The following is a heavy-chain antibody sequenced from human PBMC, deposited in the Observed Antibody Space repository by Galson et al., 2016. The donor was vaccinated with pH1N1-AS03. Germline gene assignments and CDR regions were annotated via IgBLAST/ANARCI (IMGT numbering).Heavy chain of an antibody. J-gene: IGHJ6*02. CDR3: ARGYGRGHQLWFGLDG. Sequence: SCKASGYTFNTYGIHWVRLAPGQGLEWMGWISANNGNTDYAQKFQGRATLTRDESQNTVYMDLKRLRSDDTAVYYCARGYGRGHQLWFGLDGWGQGTTVIVSS. D-gene: IGHD3-10*01. V-gene: IGHV1-18*01. CDR1: GYTFNTYG. CDR2: ISANNGNT.